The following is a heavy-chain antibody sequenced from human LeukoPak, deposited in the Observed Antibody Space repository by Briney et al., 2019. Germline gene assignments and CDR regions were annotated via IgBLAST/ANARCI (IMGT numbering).Heavy chain of an antibody. CDR2: IFYSGTT. CDR3: ARDGVRGFDY. J-gene: IGHJ4*02. V-gene: IGHV4-39*07. D-gene: IGHD3-10*01. CDR1: GDTISTSFYY. Sequence: SETLSLTCTVSGDTISTSFYYWDWIRQPPGKGLEWIGGIFYSGTTYYNPSLKSRVTMSVDTSKNQFSLKLSSVTAADTAVYYCARDGVRGFDYWGQGTLVTVSS.